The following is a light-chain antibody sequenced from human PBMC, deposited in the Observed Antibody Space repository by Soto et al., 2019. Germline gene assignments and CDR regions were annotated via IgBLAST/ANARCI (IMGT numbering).Light chain of an antibody. Sequence: DIQVTQSPSSLSASVGDRVTITCRASQSISSYLNWYQQKPGKAPKLLIYAASSLQSGVPSRFRGSGSGTDFSLTISSLQPEDFASYYCQESYSTPWAFGQGTKVEI. CDR1: QSISSY. V-gene: IGKV1-39*01. J-gene: IGKJ1*01. CDR2: AAS. CDR3: QESYSTPWA.